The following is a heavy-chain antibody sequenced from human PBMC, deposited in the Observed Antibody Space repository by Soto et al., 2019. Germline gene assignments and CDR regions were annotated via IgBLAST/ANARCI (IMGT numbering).Heavy chain of an antibody. Sequence: QVLLVESGGGVVQPGRSLRLSCAASGFIFSNYGMHWVRQAPGKGLEWVAVVWYDGTYKYYADSVKGRFTISRDNFKNTMSLQMNSLRAEDTAVYYCARGPWEGYCSTTTCLGHTGEFDYWGQGTLVTVSS. D-gene: IGHD2-2*01. CDR2: VWYDGTYK. CDR3: ARGPWEGYCSTTTCLGHTGEFDY. J-gene: IGHJ4*02. CDR1: GFIFSNYG. V-gene: IGHV3-33*01.